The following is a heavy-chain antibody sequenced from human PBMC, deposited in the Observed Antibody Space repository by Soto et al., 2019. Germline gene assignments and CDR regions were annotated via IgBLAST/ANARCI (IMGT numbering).Heavy chain of an antibody. CDR1: RGTFFSYS. D-gene: IGHD6-6*01. J-gene: IGHJ6*02. CDR3: ARDNGKYSSSSMTRFYGMAV. Sequence: SSVKVSCKASRGTFFSYSICWVRQSPGQGLEWMGGIIPIFGTANYAHKFQGRVMISADEFTSTACMELSSLRSEDTVVYYCARDNGKYSSSSMTRFYGMAVWG. CDR2: IIPIFGTA. V-gene: IGHV1-69*13.